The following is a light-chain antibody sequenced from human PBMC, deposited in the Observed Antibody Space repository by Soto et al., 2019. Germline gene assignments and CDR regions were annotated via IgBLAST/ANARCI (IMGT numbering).Light chain of an antibody. Sequence: DIVLTQSPGTLSASPGERATLSCRASQTISSNYLAWYQQKPGQPPSLLIYGTSSRATGIPDRFSGSVSGTDFTLTISRLEPEDSAIYYCQQYVSWAFGQGIKVEIK. CDR3: QQYVSWA. J-gene: IGKJ1*01. CDR2: GTS. V-gene: IGKV3-20*01. CDR1: QTISSNY.